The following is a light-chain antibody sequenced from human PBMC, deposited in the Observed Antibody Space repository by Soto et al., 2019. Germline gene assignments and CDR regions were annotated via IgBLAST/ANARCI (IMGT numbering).Light chain of an antibody. Sequence: EIVLTQSPGTLSLSPGEVATLSCRASQSVSSSFLAWYQQKPGQPPRLLIYDGSSRATGIPDRFSGSGSGTDFTLTISRLEPEDLAVYYCQQYGSSPRTFGQGTKLEI. CDR3: QQYGSSPRT. V-gene: IGKV3-20*01. CDR1: QSVSSSF. CDR2: DGS. J-gene: IGKJ2*01.